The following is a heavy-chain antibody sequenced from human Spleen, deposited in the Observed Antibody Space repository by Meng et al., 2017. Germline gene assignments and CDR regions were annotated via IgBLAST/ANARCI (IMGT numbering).Heavy chain of an antibody. V-gene: IGHV4-39*07. J-gene: IGHJ4*02. CDR3: AGWERSGSGYYYDY. D-gene: IGHD3-3*01. Sequence: HLQPPELGPRLMKPSETPSLTWSVSCGPISSSTYYWGWIRQPPGKGLEWIGSIYYSGTTYYNPSLKSRVTISVDTSKNQFSLILNSVTAADTAVYFCAGWERSGSGYYYDYWGQGTLVTVSS. CDR2: IYYSGTT. CDR1: CGPISSSTYY.